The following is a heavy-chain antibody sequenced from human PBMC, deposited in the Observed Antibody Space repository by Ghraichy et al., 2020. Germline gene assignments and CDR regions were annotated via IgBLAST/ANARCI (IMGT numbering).Heavy chain of an antibody. J-gene: IGHJ4*02. CDR3: ASGYDSDYFDH. CDR1: GFTFSNYW. CDR2: INRDGSNT. Sequence: GGSLRLSCAASGFTFSNYWMNWVHQAPGKGLEWVSRINRDGSNTPYADSVKGRFTISRDNAENTLYLQMSGLRVEDTGVYYCASGYDSDYFDHWGQGTLVTVSS. V-gene: IGHV3-74*01. D-gene: IGHD3-22*01.